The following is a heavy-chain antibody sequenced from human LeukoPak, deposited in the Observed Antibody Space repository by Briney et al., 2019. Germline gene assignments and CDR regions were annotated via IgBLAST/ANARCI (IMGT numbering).Heavy chain of an antibody. CDR1: GFTFSDYS. Sequence: NPGGSLRLSCAASGFTFSDYSMNWVRQAPGKGLEWVSFISSSSYIYYADSMKGRFTISRDNAKNSLYLQMNSLRAEDTAVYYCARDPYSGSYGAHYYYYMDVWGKGTTVTISS. D-gene: IGHD1-26*01. CDR3: ARDPYSGSYGAHYYYYMDV. V-gene: IGHV3-21*01. CDR2: ISSSSYI. J-gene: IGHJ6*03.